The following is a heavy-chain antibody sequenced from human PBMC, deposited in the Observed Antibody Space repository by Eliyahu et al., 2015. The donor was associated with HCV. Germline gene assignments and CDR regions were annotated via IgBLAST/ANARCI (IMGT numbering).Heavy chain of an antibody. J-gene: IGHJ6*02. V-gene: IGHV3-15*01. CDR2: IKSKTDGGTT. CDR1: FTFSKAW. CDR3: NHRTPGGVRHYFGV. Sequence: FTFSKAWMSWVRQAPGKGLEWIGRIKSKTDGGTTDYAAPVKGRFTISRDDSKSTLYLQMNSLKTEDTAVYYCNHRTPGGVRHYFGVWGQGTTVTVSS. D-gene: IGHD3-9*01.